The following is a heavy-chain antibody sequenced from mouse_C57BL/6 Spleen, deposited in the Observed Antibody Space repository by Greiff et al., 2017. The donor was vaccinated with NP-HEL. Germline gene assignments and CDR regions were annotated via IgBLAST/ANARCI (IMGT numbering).Heavy chain of an antibody. Sequence: EVQLVESGGGLVKPGGSLKLSCAASGFTFSSYAMSWVRQTPEKRLEWVATISDGGSYTYYPDNVKGRFTISRDNAKNNLYLQMSHLKSEDTAMYYCARDDGYYPAWFAYWGQGTLVTVSA. CDR2: ISDGGSYT. V-gene: IGHV5-4*01. J-gene: IGHJ3*01. D-gene: IGHD2-3*01. CDR3: ARDDGYYPAWFAY. CDR1: GFTFSSYA.